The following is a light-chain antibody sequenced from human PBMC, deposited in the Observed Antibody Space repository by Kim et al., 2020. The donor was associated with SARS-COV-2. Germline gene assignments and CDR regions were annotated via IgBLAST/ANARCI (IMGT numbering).Light chain of an antibody. CDR2: GTS. CDR1: QSVASNH. CDR3: QQYDNSPYT. V-gene: IGKV3-20*01. Sequence: LSPGGRATLSCRASQSVASNHIAWFQQKPGQTPRLLIYGTSSRVTGIPDRFSASGSGTDFTLTISRLEPEDFAVYYCQQYDNSPYTFGQGTKLEIK. J-gene: IGKJ2*01.